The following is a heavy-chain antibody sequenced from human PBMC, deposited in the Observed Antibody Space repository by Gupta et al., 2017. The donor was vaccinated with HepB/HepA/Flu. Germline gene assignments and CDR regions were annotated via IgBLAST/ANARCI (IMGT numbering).Heavy chain of an antibody. Sequence: QVQLVQSGTEMKKPGSSVKVSCQTSEGTFKPYAINWVRQAPGQGLEWMGRIIPSVEMTDDGEKCQGRVTFAADSSTKTVYMGLRGLKSEDSAVYYCASQEDDEGGGFDYWGQGTRITVAS. CDR1: EGTFKPYA. V-gene: IGHV1-69*04. CDR3: ASQEDDEGGGFDY. D-gene: IGHD2-15*01. CDR2: IIPSVEMT. J-gene: IGHJ4*02.